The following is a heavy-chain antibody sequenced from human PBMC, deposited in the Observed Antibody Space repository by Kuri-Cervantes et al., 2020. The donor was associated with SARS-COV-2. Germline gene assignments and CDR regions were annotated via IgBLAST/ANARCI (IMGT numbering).Heavy chain of an antibody. CDR1: GFTFSSYS. V-gene: IGHV3-48*01. D-gene: IGHD3-22*01. CDR2: ISSSSSTI. J-gene: IGHJ4*02. Sequence: GESLKISCAASGFTFSSYSMNWVRQAPGKGLEWVSYISSSSSTIYCADSVKGRFTISRDNAKNSLYLQMNSLRAEDTAVYYCARGRYDFDYWGQGTLVTVSS. CDR3: ARGRYDFDY.